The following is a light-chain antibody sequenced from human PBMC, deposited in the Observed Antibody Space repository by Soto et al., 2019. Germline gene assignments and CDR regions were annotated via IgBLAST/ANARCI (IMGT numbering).Light chain of an antibody. V-gene: IGKV1-5*03. CDR2: KAS. CDR1: QSISSW. CDR3: QQYNSYPLT. Sequence: DIQMTQSPSTLSASVGDRVTITCRASQSISSWLAWYQQKPGKAPKLLIYKASSLESGVPSRFSGSGSGTEFTLTISSLKPDDFATYFCQQYNSYPLTFGQGTKVQI. J-gene: IGKJ1*01.